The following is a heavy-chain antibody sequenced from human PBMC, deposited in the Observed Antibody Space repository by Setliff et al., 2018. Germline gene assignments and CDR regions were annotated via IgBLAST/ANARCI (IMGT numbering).Heavy chain of an antibody. D-gene: IGHD3-22*01. J-gene: IGHJ4*02. Sequence: SETLSLTCRVSGGSISTYYWSWIRQTPVKGLEWIGYVYYSGTTNYNPLFKSRVTISVDRPKNQFSLKLSSVTAADTGVYYCARDSALHSYHYDSSGYLDYWGQGALVTVSS. V-gene: IGHV4-59*01. CDR2: VYYSGTT. CDR3: ARDSALHSYHYDSSGYLDY. CDR1: GGSISTYY.